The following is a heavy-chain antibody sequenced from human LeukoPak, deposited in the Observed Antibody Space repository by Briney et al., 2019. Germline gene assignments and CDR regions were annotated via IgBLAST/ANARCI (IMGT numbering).Heavy chain of an antibody. CDR3: AKDLRAVVVPAAPFDY. J-gene: IGHJ4*02. D-gene: IGHD2-2*01. CDR2: ISGSGGTT. V-gene: IGHV3-23*01. CDR1: KFNFISYG. Sequence: GGSLRLSCTTSKFNFISYGMTWVRQAPGKGLEWVSSISGSGGTTQYAASVQGRFTISRDNSKNTLYLQMNSLRAEDSAVYYCAKDLRAVVVPAAPFDYWGQGTLVTVSS.